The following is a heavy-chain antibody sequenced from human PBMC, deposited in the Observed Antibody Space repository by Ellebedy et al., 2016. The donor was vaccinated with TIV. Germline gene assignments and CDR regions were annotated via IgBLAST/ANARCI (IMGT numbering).Heavy chain of an antibody. D-gene: IGHD2-2*01. V-gene: IGHV3-33*01. CDR1: GFTFSSYG. CDR2: IWYDGSDK. J-gene: IGHJ6*02. CDR3: TRGKARTGYQYGMDL. Sequence: GESLKISCAASGFTFSSYGMHWVRQAPGKGLEWVAVIWYDGSDKYYADSVKGRFTISRDNSKNTLYLQMNGLRAEDTAVYFCTRGKARTGYQYGMDLWGQGTTVTVSS.